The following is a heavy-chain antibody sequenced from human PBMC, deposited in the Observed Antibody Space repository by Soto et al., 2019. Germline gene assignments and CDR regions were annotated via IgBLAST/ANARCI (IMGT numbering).Heavy chain of an antibody. V-gene: IGHV1-18*01. D-gene: IGHD3-3*01. J-gene: IGHJ3*02. CDR2: ISAYNGNT. CDR3: ARSFTIFGVVIDDFDI. CDR1: GYTFTSYG. Sequence: ASVKVSCKASGYTFTSYGISWVRQAPGQGLEWMGWISAYNGNTNYAQKIQGRVTMTTDTSTSTAYMELRSLRSDDSVLYYCARSFTIFGVVIDDFDIWGQGTMVTVSS.